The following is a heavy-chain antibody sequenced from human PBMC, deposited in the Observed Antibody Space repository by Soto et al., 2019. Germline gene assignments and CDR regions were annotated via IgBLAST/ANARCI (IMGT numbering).Heavy chain of an antibody. CDR3: ACEQRLYYDWPGMDD. Sequence: ASVKVSCKASGYTFNDYYMHWVQQAPGPGLEGIGWIYPNRIGTNYAQKFQARVTMTRDSSISTSYMELNRLRSDDTAVFYGACEQRLYYDWPGMDDWGQGMTVTVSS. CDR2: IYPNRIGT. D-gene: IGHD3-22*01. CDR1: GYTFNDYY. V-gene: IGHV1-2*02. J-gene: IGHJ6*02.